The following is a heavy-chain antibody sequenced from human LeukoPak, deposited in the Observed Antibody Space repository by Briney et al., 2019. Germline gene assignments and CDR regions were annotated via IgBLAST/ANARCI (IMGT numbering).Heavy chain of an antibody. J-gene: IGHJ6*03. CDR3: ARDAFSYYYYMDV. Sequence: GGSLRLSCTTSGFTFGDSAMSWVRQAPGKGLEWVANIKQDGSEKHYVDSVKGRFTISRDNAKNSLYLQMNSLRAEDTAVYYCARDAFSYYYYMDVWSKGTTVTVSS. CDR2: IKQDGSEK. V-gene: IGHV3-7*01. CDR1: GFTFGDSA.